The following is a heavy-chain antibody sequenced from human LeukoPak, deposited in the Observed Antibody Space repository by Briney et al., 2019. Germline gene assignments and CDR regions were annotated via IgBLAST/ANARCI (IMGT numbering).Heavy chain of an antibody. CDR3: ARGKYDYDSSAYYYQFDY. V-gene: IGHV3-74*01. CDR2: IKSDGSRT. CDR1: GFSFSSYW. Sequence: GGSLRLSCAASGFSFSSYWMHWVRQAPGKGLVWVSRIKSDGSRTYYADSVKGRFTTSRDNAKNTLFLQMNSLRVEDTAVYYCARGKYDYDSSAYYYQFDYWGQGTLVTVSS. J-gene: IGHJ4*02. D-gene: IGHD3-22*01.